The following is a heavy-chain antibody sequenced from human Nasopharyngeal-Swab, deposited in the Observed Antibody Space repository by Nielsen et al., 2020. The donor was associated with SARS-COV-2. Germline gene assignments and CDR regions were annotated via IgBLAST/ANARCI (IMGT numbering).Heavy chain of an antibody. Sequence: VRQAPGQGLEWMGGIIPIFGTANYAQKFQGRVTITADESTSTAYMELSSLRSEDTAVYYCARSGPYYYDSSAFDYWGQGTLVTVSS. CDR3: ARSGPYYYDSSAFDY. V-gene: IGHV1-69*01. D-gene: IGHD3-22*01. J-gene: IGHJ4*02. CDR2: IIPIFGTA.